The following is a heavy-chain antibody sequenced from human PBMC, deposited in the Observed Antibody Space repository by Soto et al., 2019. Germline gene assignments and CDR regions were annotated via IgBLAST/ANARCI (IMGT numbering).Heavy chain of an antibody. Sequence: VGSLRLSCAVSGFTFSCYAMTWVRQAPGKGLEWVSAISGSGDNTYYADSVKGRFTISRDNSKNTLYLQMNSLRAEDTAVYYCAKSGRVTTTVTHFDSWGRGTLVTVSS. V-gene: IGHV3-23*01. CDR3: AKSGRVTTTVTHFDS. CDR1: GFTFSCYA. D-gene: IGHD4-17*01. J-gene: IGHJ4*02. CDR2: ISGSGDNT.